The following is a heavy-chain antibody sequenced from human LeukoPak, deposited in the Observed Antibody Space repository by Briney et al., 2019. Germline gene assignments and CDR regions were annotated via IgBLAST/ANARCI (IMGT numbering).Heavy chain of an antibody. Sequence: SETLSLTCTVSGGSISSGPYYWAWIRQSPGKGLEWIGSIYYNGDTHYNPSLKSRLTISVDTSKNQFSLKLSSVTAADTAVYYCARWGGVEAFYAFDIWGQGTMVTVSS. D-gene: IGHD3-10*01. J-gene: IGHJ3*02. CDR3: ARWGGVEAFYAFDI. CDR1: GGSISSGPYY. CDR2: IYYNGDT. V-gene: IGHV4-39*07.